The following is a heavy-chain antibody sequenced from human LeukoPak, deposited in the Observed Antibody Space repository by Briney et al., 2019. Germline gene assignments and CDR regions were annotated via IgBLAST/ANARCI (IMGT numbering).Heavy chain of an antibody. D-gene: IGHD2-2*02. Sequence: GRSLRLSCAASGFTFDDYTMHWVRQAPGKALEWVSLISWDGASTYYTDSVKGRFTISRDNSKNSLSLQMDSLRTEDTALYYCAKDNRYCSRTTCYREYFQHWGQGTLVTVSS. V-gene: IGHV3-43*01. J-gene: IGHJ1*01. CDR1: GFTFDDYT. CDR2: ISWDGAST. CDR3: AKDNRYCSRTTCYREYFQH.